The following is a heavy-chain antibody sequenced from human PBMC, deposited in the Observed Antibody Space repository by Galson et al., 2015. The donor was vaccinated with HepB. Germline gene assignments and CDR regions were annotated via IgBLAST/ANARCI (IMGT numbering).Heavy chain of an antibody. D-gene: IGHD3-3*01. J-gene: IGHJ6*02. V-gene: IGHV3-30*18. CDR1: GFNFSDYG. CDR2: ISYDGSHQ. CDR3: AKVLMYYDFWSDYPDPIYYNYGMDV. Sequence: SLRLSCAASGFNFSDYGMHWVRQAPGKGLEWVAVISYDGSHQYYADSVKGRFTISRDNSKNTVYLQMNSLRAEDTDAYYCAKVLMYYDFWSDYPDPIYYNYGMDVWGQGTTVTVSS.